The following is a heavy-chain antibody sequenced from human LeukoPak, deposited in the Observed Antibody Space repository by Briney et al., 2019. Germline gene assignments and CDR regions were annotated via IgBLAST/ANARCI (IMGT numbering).Heavy chain of an antibody. CDR3: ARGGYRSFGY. CDR1: GGSFSGYY. Sequence: SETLSLTCAVYGGSFSGYYWSWIRQPPGKGLEWIGEINHSGSTNYNPSLKSRVTISVDTSKNQFSLKLSSVTAADTAVYYCARGGYRSFGYWGQGTLVTVSS. D-gene: IGHD5-24*01. J-gene: IGHJ4*02. V-gene: IGHV4-34*01. CDR2: INHSGST.